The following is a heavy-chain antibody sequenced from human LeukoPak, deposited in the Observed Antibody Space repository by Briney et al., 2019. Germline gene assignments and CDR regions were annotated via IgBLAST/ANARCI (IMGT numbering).Heavy chain of an antibody. CDR2: IWYDGSNK. CDR3: ARDSPTTVVTPPGSFDI. Sequence: PGGSLRLSCAASGFTFSSCGMHWVRQAPGKGLEWVAVIWYDGSNKFYADSVKGRFTISGDNSKNTLYLQMNSLSAEDTAVYYCARDSPTTVVTPPGSFDIWGQGTMVTVSS. CDR1: GFTFSSCG. V-gene: IGHV3-33*08. J-gene: IGHJ3*02. D-gene: IGHD4-23*01.